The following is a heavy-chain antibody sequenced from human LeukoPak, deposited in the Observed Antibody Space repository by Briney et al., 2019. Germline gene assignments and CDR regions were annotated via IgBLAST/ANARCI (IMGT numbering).Heavy chain of an antibody. D-gene: IGHD2-21*02. Sequence: KTSETLSLTCAVYGGSFSPYYWSWIRQLPGKGLEWIGEINHSGSANYNPSLKSRVTISVDTSKNQFSLRLSSVTAADTAVYYCARGGFYRGGDCYVDYWGQGTLVTVSS. CDR2: INHSGSA. CDR1: GGSFSPYY. V-gene: IGHV4-34*01. J-gene: IGHJ4*02. CDR3: ARGGFYRGGDCYVDY.